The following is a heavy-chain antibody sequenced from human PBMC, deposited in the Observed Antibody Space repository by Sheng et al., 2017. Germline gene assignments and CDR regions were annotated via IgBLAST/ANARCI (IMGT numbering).Heavy chain of an antibody. J-gene: IGHJ4*02. V-gene: IGHV4-4*07. CDR1: VAPSVVTT. D-gene: IGHD1-1*01. CDR3: ARDPTRGGYFDY. Sequence: QVQLQESGPGLVKAFRRPCPSPALSLVAPSVVTTGAGSGSPPGRDWSGLGVSIPVGAPTTTPPSQESSTMSVDTSKNQFSLKLSSVTAADTAVYYCARDPTRGGYFDYWGQGTLVTVSS. CDR2: SIPVGAP.